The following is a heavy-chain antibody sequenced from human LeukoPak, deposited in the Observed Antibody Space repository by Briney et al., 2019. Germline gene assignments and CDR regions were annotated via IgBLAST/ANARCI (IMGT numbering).Heavy chain of an antibody. CDR1: GGSISSSTYY. D-gene: IGHD4-17*01. CDR2: SDYTGSK. V-gene: IGHV4-39*01. Sequence: KPSETLSLTCTVSGGSISSSTYYWGWIRQPPGKGLEWIASSDYTGSKTYNPSLKSRVTVSVDTSKNQFFLKLTSVTAADTAVYYCAKDFGDFRTDYWGQGTLVTVSS. J-gene: IGHJ4*02. CDR3: AKDFGDFRTDY.